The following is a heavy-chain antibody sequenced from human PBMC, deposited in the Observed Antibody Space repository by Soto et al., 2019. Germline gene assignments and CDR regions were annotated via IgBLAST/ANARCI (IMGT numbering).Heavy chain of an antibody. Sequence: SVKFSCKSSVGTLSSYAMIWVRQAPGQGLEWMGGIIPIFGTANYAQKFQGRVTITADESTSTAYMELSSLRSEDTAVYYCAREVRGSPAPGYWGQGTLVTVS. CDR1: VGTLSSYA. CDR2: IIPIFGTA. CDR3: AREVRGSPAPGY. D-gene: IGHD3-10*01. V-gene: IGHV1-69*13. J-gene: IGHJ4*02.